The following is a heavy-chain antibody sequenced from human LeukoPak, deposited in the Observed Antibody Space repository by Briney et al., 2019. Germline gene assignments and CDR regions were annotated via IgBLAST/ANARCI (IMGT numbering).Heavy chain of an antibody. Sequence: SETLSLTCTVSDDSISSYYWSWIRQPPGKGLEWIGYIYYSGGTNYNPSLKSRVTISIDTSKNQFSLKLSSVTAADTAVYYCARDLSPDYYDSSGYFDYWGQGTLVTVSS. CDR1: DDSISSYY. J-gene: IGHJ4*02. D-gene: IGHD3-22*01. CDR2: IYYSGGT. V-gene: IGHV4-59*12. CDR3: ARDLSPDYYDSSGYFDY.